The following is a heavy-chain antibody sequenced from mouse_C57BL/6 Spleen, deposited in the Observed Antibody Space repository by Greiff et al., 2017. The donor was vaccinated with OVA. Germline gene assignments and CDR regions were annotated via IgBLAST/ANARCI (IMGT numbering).Heavy chain of an antibody. J-gene: IGHJ2*01. V-gene: IGHV1-55*01. CDR2: IYPGSGST. Sequence: VQLQQSGAELVKPGASVKMSCKASGYTFTSYWITWVKQRPGQGLEWIGDIYPGSGSTNYNEKFKSKATLTVDTSSSTAYMQLSSLTAEDSAVYYGARAVVAPGYFDDWGQGTTLTVSS. D-gene: IGHD1-1*01. CDR3: ARAVVAPGYFDD. CDR1: GYTFTSYW.